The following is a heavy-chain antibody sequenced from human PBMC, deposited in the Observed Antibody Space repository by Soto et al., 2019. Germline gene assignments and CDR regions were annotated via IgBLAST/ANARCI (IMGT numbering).Heavy chain of an antibody. CDR1: GGSISSGGYY. CDR2: IYYSGST. CDR3: ARDRGSSSWYYYYGMDV. J-gene: IGHJ6*02. D-gene: IGHD6-13*01. V-gene: IGHV4-31*03. Sequence: QLLESGPGLVKPSQTLSLTCTVSGGSISSGGYYWSWIRQHPGKGLEWIGYIYYSGSTYYNPSLKSRVTISVDTSKNQFSLKLSSVTAADTAVYYCARDRGSSSWYYYYGMDVWGQGTTVTVSS.